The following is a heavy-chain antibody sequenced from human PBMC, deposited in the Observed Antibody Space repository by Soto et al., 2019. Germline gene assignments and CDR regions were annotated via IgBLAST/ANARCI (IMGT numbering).Heavy chain of an antibody. V-gene: IGHV3-33*01. Sequence: VQLVESGGGVVQPGMSLRLSCAASGFVYNTYAMHWVRLSPGKGLEWVALIWNDGSKKYYVDSVKGRFTISRDNSQNPLRLEIDSLRGEDTAVYFCVRGIPFQYSNNWLHWYFDLWGRGTQVTVSS. D-gene: IGHD1-1*01. CDR2: IWNDGSKK. CDR1: GFVYNTYA. J-gene: IGHJ2*01. CDR3: VRGIPFQYSNNWLHWYFDL.